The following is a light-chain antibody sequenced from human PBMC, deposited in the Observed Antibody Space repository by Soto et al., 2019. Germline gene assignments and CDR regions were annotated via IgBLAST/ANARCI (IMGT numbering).Light chain of an antibody. V-gene: IGKV1-17*01. CDR2: AAS. J-gene: IGKJ1*01. CDR1: QGTRND. Sequence: DFQMTQSPCSLSASVGDRVTITCRASQGTRNDLGWYQQKPGKAPKRLIYAASSLQSGVPSRFSGSGSGTEFTLTISSLQPDDFATYYCQHYNSYSEAFGQGTKVDIK. CDR3: QHYNSYSEA.